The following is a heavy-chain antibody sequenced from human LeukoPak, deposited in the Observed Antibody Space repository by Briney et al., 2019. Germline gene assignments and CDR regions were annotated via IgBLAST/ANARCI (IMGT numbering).Heavy chain of an antibody. CDR2: INPNSGGT. D-gene: IGHD6-25*01. J-gene: IGHJ6*02. V-gene: IGHV1-2*02. CDR1: GYTFTGYY. CDR3: ARRAVYYYYGMDV. Sequence: ASVKVSCMASGYTFTGYYMHWVRHAPGQGLEWMGWINPNSGGTNYAQKFQGRVTMTRDTSISTAYMELSSLKSDDTALYYCARRAVYYYYGMDVWGQGTTVTVSS.